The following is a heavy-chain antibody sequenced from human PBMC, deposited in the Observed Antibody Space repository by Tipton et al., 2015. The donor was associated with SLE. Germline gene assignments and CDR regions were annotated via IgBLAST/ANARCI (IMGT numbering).Heavy chain of an antibody. CDR2: INHSGGT. J-gene: IGHJ6*02. V-gene: IGHV4-34*01. CDR1: GGSFGDDY. CDR3: ARGTESLPESSGMDV. D-gene: IGHD2-8*02. Sequence: TLSLTCAVYGGSFGDDYWSWIRQPPGKGLEWIGEINHSGGTNDNPSLKSRVTISVDTSKNQFSLKLTSVTAADTAVYYCARGTESLPESSGMDVWGQGTTVTVSS.